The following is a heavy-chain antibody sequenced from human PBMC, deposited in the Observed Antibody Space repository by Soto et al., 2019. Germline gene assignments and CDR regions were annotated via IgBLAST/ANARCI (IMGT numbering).Heavy chain of an antibody. V-gene: IGHV3-30*18. Sequence: GGSLRLSCAASGFSFSDYAMHWVRQAPGKGLEWVAVVSHDGRNTHYADSVKGRFTISRDSSKNTVSLEMTSLRAEDTAVYYCAKDKLWFGEPSYXDYWGQGTLVTVSS. CDR3: AKDKLWFGEPSYXDY. CDR1: GFSFSDYA. CDR2: VSHDGRNT. D-gene: IGHD3-10*01. J-gene: IGHJ4*02.